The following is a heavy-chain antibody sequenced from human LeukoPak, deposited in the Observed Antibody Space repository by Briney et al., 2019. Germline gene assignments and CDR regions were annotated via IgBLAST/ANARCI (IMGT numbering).Heavy chain of an antibody. D-gene: IGHD5-18*01. CDR2: ISGSGNKT. CDR3: AKGGLIWDYSYYFDY. CDR1: GFTFSNYA. V-gene: IGHV3-23*01. J-gene: IGHJ4*02. Sequence: GGSLRLSCAASGFTFSNYAMNWVRQAPGKGLEWVSTISGSGNKTYYADSVKGRLTISRDNSKNIVSLQMNSLRAEDTALDYCAKGGLIWDYSYYFDYWGQGMLVTVSA.